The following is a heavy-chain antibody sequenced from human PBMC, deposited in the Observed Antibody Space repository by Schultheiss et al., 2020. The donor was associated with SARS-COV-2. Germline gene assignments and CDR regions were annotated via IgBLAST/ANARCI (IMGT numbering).Heavy chain of an antibody. D-gene: IGHD3-22*01. V-gene: IGHV4-31*03. CDR3: ARSPSRTTITMIVAEGYYFDY. CDR2: IYYSGST. J-gene: IGHJ4*02. Sequence: SETLSLTCTVSGGSISSGGYYWSWIRQHPGKGLEWIGYIYYSGSTYYNPSLKSRVTISVDTSKNQFSLKLSSVTAADTAVYYCARSPSRTTITMIVAEGYYFDYWGQGTLVTVSS. CDR1: GGSISSGGYY.